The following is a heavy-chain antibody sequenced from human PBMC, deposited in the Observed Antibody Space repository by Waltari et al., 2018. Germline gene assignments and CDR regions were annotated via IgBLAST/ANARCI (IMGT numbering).Heavy chain of an antibody. CDR2: LYPEDGQA. CDR1: GDTFTDNY. D-gene: IGHD3-10*01. J-gene: IGHJ3*01. CDR3: AAALGGGISASRPFHF. V-gene: IGHV1-69-2*01. Sequence: EVQLLQSGAEVKKPGTPVKISCKVSGDTFTDNYIHWIQQAPGKGLHWMGLLYPEDGQAVYAEKFQGRVTMTADTSIHTAYMELTSLTSEDTAFYYCAAALGGGISASRPFHFWGQGTMITVSS.